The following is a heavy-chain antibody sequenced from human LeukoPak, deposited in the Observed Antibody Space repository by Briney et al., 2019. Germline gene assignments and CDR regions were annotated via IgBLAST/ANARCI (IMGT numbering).Heavy chain of an antibody. D-gene: IGHD6-6*01. CDR2: ISYDGSNK. CDR1: GFTFSSYA. Sequence: GRSLRLSCAASGFTFSSYAMHWVRQAPGKGLEWVAVISYDGSNKYYADSVKGRFTISRDNSKNTLYLQMNSLRAEDTAVYYCARRRSSFGYWGQGTLVTVSS. CDR3: ARRRSSFGY. V-gene: IGHV3-30-3*01. J-gene: IGHJ4*02.